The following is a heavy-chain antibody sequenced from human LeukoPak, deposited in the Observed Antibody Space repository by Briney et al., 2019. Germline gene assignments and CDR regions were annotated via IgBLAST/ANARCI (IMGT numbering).Heavy chain of an antibody. CDR2: IYYSGST. CDR1: GGSISSGDYY. J-gene: IGHJ6*02. CDR3: ARVSNYYGMDV. V-gene: IGHV4-30-4*01. Sequence: SETLSLTCTVTGGSISSGDYYWSWIRQPPGKGLEWIGYIYYSGSTYYNPSLKSRVTISVDTSKNQFSLKLSSVTAADTAVYYCARVSNYYGMDVWGQGTTVTVSS.